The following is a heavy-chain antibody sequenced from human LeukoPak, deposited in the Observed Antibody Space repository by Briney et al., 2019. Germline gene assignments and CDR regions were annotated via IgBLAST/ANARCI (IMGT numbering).Heavy chain of an antibody. CDR1: GGSVSGGSYY. D-gene: IGHD5/OR15-5a*01. CDR2: FYYTGST. J-gene: IGHJ4*02. V-gene: IGHV4-61*01. Sequence: NPSETLSLTCTVSGGSVSGGSYYWSWIRQPPGKGLEWIGYFYYTGSTNYSPSLKSRVTISVDTSKNQFSLRLSSVTAADTAVYYCASGLFLVSNDYWGQGILVTVSS. CDR3: ASGLFLVSNDY.